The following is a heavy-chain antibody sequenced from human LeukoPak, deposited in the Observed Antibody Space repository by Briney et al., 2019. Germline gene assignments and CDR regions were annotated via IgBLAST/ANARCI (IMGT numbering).Heavy chain of an antibody. CDR3: ARDPDYYDSSGYPDAFDI. Sequence: AGGSLRLSCAASGFTFSSYWMSWVRQAPGKGLEWVANIKQDGSEKYYVDSVKGRFTISRDNAKNSLYLQMNSLRAEDTAVYYCARDPDYYDSSGYPDAFDIWGQGTMVTVSS. J-gene: IGHJ3*02. CDR1: GFTFSSYW. V-gene: IGHV3-7*01. D-gene: IGHD3-22*01. CDR2: IKQDGSEK.